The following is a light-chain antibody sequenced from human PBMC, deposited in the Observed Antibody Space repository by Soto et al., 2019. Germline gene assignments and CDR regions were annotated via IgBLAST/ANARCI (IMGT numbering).Light chain of an antibody. J-gene: IGKJ3*01. CDR2: AAS. Sequence: IQLTQSPSSLSASVGDRVTITCRASQVISSYLAWYQQKPGKAPKLLIYAASTLQSGVPSRFSGSGSGTDFPLTISSREPEDFATYYCPYLNTFPPFGPGTKVDI. CDR1: QVISSY. V-gene: IGKV1-9*01. CDR3: PYLNTFPP.